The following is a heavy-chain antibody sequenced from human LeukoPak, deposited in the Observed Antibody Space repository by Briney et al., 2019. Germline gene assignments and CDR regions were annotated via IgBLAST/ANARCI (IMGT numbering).Heavy chain of an antibody. D-gene: IGHD4-17*01. J-gene: IGHJ4*02. CDR3: AKIPLSGDYLDY. CDR2: ISYDGSDR. Sequence: PGGSLRLSCAASGFTFSSYSMNWVRQAPGKGLEWVAVISYDGSDRYYADSVKGRFTISRDNSKNTLYLQMNSLRAEDTAVYYCAKIPLSGDYLDYWGQGTLVTVSS. V-gene: IGHV3-30*18. CDR1: GFTFSSYS.